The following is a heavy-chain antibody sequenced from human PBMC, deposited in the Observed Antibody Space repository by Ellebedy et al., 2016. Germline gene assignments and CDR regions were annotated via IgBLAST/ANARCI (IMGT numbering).Heavy chain of an antibody. CDR3: ARMFRSGWYGHYYFAMDV. Sequence: GESLKISCAASGFTFRGYAMIWVRQAPGKGLEWVSAISGSGASTFYADSVRGRFTISRDNSKNTAYLQMNSLRAEDTAVYYCARMFRSGWYGHYYFAMDVWGQGTTVTVSS. D-gene: IGHD6-19*01. J-gene: IGHJ6*02. CDR1: GFTFRGYA. V-gene: IGHV3-23*01. CDR2: ISGSGAST.